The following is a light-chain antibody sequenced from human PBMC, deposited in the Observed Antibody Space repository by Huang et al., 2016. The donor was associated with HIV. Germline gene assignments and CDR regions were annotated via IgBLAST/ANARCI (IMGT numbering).Light chain of an antibody. J-gene: IGKJ1*01. CDR3: LQDYTYPWT. CDR2: TTS. Sequence: AIQMTQSPASLSASVGDRFTITCRASQDIGNDLGWYQQRLGKAPKLLVSTTSHLQSGVPSRFTGIGSGTHFTLTISGLQPEDFATYYCLQDYTYPWTFGQGTKVEI. V-gene: IGKV1-6*01. CDR1: QDIGND.